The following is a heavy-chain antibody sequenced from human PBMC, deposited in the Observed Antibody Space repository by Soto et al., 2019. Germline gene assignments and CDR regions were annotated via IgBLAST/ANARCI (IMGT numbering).Heavy chain of an antibody. Sequence: SETLSLTCAVSGGSISSGGYSWSWIRQPPGKGLEWIGYIYHSGSTYYNPSLKSRVTISVDRSKNQFSLKLSSVTAADTAVYYCARCAMAGRSNNWFDPWGQGTLVTVSS. CDR2: IYHSGST. D-gene: IGHD2-2*01. CDR3: ARCAMAGRSNNWFDP. V-gene: IGHV4-30-2*01. J-gene: IGHJ5*02. CDR1: GGSISSGGYS.